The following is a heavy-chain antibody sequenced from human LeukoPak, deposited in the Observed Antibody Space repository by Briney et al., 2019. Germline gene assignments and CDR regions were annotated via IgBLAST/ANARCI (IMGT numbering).Heavy chain of an antibody. Sequence: KPSETLSLTCTVSAGSMSNYYWSWVRQPPGKGLEWIAYIYSSGSTNYNPSLKSRATISLDTSKNQFSLKLTSVTAAGTAVYYCARLSSGRPHEYFQHWGQGTLVTVSS. CDR2: IYSSGST. D-gene: IGHD3-22*01. CDR1: AGSMSNYY. CDR3: ARLSSGRPHEYFQH. V-gene: IGHV4-59*01. J-gene: IGHJ1*01.